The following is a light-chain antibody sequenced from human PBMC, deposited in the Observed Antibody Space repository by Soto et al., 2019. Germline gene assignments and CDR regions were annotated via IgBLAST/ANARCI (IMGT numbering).Light chain of an antibody. V-gene: IGLV1-51*01. Sequence: QSVLTQPPSVSAAPGQKVTISCSGDSSNIGNNHVSWYQQVPGTAPKLPIYDNNQRPSGVSDRFSGSKSGTSASLGITGLQTGDEADYYCGTWDDSLNACVFASGTKVTVL. CDR1: SSNIGNNH. J-gene: IGLJ1*01. CDR2: DNN. CDR3: GTWDDSLNACV.